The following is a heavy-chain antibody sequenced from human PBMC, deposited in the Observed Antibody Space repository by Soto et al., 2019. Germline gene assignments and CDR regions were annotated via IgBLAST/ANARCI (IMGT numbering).Heavy chain of an antibody. D-gene: IGHD3-10*01. Sequence: ASVKVSSKASGYTFTSYGISWVRQAPGQGLEWMGWISAYHGNTNYAQKLQGRVTMTTDTSTSTAYMELRSLRSDDTAVYYCARDASSGSYGYWGQGTLVTVSS. J-gene: IGHJ4*02. V-gene: IGHV1-18*01. CDR3: ARDASSGSYGY. CDR1: GYTFTSYG. CDR2: ISAYHGNT.